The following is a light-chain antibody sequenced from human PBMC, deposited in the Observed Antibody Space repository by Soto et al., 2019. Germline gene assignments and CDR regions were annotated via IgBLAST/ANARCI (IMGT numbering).Light chain of an antibody. CDR3: QVWDSSSDHVV. CDR1: LIGSKT. Sequence: SYELTQPPSVSVAPGQTARITCGGILIGSKTVHWHQQRPGQAPVLVVYDDSDRPSGIPERFSGSNSGNTATLTISRVEAGDEADYYCQVWDSSSDHVVFGGGTKVTVL. J-gene: IGLJ2*01. V-gene: IGLV3-21*02. CDR2: DDS.